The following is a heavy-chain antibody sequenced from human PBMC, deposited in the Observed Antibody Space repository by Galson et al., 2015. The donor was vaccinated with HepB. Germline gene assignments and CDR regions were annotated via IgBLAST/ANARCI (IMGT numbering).Heavy chain of an antibody. Sequence: SLRLSCAASGFTFDDYGMSWVRQAPGKGLEWVSGINWNGGSTGYADSVEGRFTISRDNSKNTLYLQMNSLRPEDTAIYYCAKGGYYDFWSAYDSWGQGALVTVSS. J-gene: IGHJ4*02. CDR1: GFTFDDYG. CDR3: AKGGYYDFWSAYDS. D-gene: IGHD3-3*01. CDR2: INWNGGST. V-gene: IGHV3-20*04.